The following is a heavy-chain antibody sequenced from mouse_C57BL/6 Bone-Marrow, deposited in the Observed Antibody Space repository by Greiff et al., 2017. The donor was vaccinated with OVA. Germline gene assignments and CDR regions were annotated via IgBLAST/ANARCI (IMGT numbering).Heavy chain of an antibody. V-gene: IGHV1-64*01. Sequence: VQLQQPGAELVKPGASVKLSCKASGYTFTSYWMHWVKQRPGQGLEWIGMIHPNSGSTNYNEKFKSKSTLTVDNASSTAYMQLRSLTSEDSAVEYCARAYDYDGHWYGDVWGTGTTVTVSS. D-gene: IGHD2-4*01. CDR2: IHPNSGST. J-gene: IGHJ1*03. CDR1: GYTFTSYW. CDR3: ARAYDYDGHWYGDV.